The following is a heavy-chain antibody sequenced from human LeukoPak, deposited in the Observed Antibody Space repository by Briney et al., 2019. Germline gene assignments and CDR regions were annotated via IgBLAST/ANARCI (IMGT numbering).Heavy chain of an antibody. V-gene: IGHV3-23*01. CDR2: TGSNGVT. CDR1: GLTFSTYA. Sequence: GGSLRLSCAASGLTFSTYAMSWVRQAPGKGLEWVSATGSNGVTYYADSVKGRFTISRDNSKNALYLQMNGLRADDTAVYYCGIRDTSDYYVFWGQGTLVTVSS. CDR3: GIRDTSDYYVF. D-gene: IGHD3-22*01. J-gene: IGHJ4*02.